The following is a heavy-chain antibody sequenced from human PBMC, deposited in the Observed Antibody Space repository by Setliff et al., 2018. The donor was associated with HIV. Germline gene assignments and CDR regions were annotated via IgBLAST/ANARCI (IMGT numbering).Heavy chain of an antibody. CDR1: GGSFGVYR. V-gene: IGHV4-4*07. CDR3: ARDRHSSGLGSYGP. D-gene: IGHD3-10*01. J-gene: IGHJ5*02. Sequence: SETLSLTCTISGGSFGVYRWSWFRQSAGRGLEWIGRIDSSGPTDYKPSLKGRVAISVDTSRNQFSLRVTSVTAADTAVYFCARDRHSSGLGSYGPWGPGILVTVSS. CDR2: IDSSGPT.